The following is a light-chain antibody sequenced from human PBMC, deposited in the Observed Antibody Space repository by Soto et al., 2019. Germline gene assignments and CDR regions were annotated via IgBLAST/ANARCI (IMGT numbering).Light chain of an antibody. CDR1: SSDVGNYDR. CDR3: SLYTSSSTLV. Sequence: QSVLTQPPSVSGSPGQSVTISCTGTSSDVGNYDRVFWYQQPPGTAPKLMIYEVTNRPSGVPDRFSGSKSGNTASLTISGLQAEDESDYYCSLYTSSSTLVFGGGTKVTVL. V-gene: IGLV2-18*01. CDR2: EVT. J-gene: IGLJ2*01.